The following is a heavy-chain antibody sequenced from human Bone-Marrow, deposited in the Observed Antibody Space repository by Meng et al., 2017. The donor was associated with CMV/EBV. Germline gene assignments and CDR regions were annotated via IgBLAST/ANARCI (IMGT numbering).Heavy chain of an antibody. Sequence: FCDYAMSWVRQAPGKRLECVGFIRSKDYGGTTQYVASVKGRFSISTADSKDIAYLQMKSLKTEDTAVYYCTSGGDFWSGHPLRWIDPWGQGTLVTVSS. D-gene: IGHD3-3*01. CDR2: IRSKDYGGTT. V-gene: IGHV3-49*04. CDR1: FCDYA. CDR3: TSGGDFWSGHPLRWIDP. J-gene: IGHJ5*02.